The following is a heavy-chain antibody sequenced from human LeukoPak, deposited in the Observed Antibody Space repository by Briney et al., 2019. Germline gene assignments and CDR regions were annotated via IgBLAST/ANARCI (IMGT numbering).Heavy chain of an antibody. J-gene: IGHJ5*02. CDR3: ARSHDDSSGYSNWFDP. V-gene: IGHV1-2*02. CDR2: INPNSGGT. Sequence: GASVKVSCKASGYTFSGYYVHWVRQAPGQGHEWMGWINPNSGGTNYEQKFQGRVIMTGDTSISTAYMELTRLTSDDTAVYYCARSHDDSSGYSNWFDPWGQGTLVTVSS. CDR1: GYTFSGYY. D-gene: IGHD3-22*01.